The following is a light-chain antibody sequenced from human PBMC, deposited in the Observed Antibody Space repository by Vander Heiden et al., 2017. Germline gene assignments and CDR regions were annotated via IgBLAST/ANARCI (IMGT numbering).Light chain of an antibody. J-gene: IGKJ2*02. V-gene: IGKV4-1*01. Sequence: DIVMTQSPDSLAVSLGETATINCKSSQSVLYSSNNKNYVAWYQHKPGQPPELLIFWASTRESGVPDRFSGSGSGTDFTLTISSLQAEDVAVYYCQQYYSACTVGQGTKLEIK. CDR1: QSVLYSSNNKNY. CDR2: WAS. CDR3: QQYYSACT.